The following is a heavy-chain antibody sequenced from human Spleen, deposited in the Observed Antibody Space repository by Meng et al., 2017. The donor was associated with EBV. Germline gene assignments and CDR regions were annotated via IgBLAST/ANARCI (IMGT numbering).Heavy chain of an antibody. J-gene: IGHJ4*02. D-gene: IGHD3-16*01. CDR2: VIHSGNT. CDR3: ATGWGKANY. V-gene: IGHV4-34*12. CDR1: GDSFSAYD. Sequence: QVQPQRRGAGMLKPSETLSLTCTVYGDSFSAYDWRWIRQPPGRGLELIGDVIHSGNTSYSPSLKSRVTISVDTSKRQFSLKLRSMTAADTAVYYCATGWGKANYWGQGTLVTVSS.